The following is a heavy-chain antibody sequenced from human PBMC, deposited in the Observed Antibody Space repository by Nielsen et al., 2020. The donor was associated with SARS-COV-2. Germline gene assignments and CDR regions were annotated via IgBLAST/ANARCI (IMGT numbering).Heavy chain of an antibody. J-gene: IGHJ6*02. CDR2: IYSGGST. CDR1: GFTVSSNY. CDR3: ARVPRTYGMDV. Sequence: GGSLRLSCAASGFTVSSNYMSWVRQAPGKGLEWVSVIYSGGSTYYADSVKGRFTISRDNSKNTLYLQMNSLRAEDTAVYYCARVPRTYGMDVWGQGTTVTVSS. V-gene: IGHV3-53*01.